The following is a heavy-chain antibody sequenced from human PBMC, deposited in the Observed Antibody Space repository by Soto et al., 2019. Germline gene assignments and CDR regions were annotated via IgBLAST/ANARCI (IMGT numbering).Heavy chain of an antibody. D-gene: IGHD1-26*01. Sequence: QVPLVESGGGVVQPGRSLRLSCAASGFTFSSYAMHWVRQAPGKGLEWVAVISYDGSNKYYADSVKGRFTISRDNSKNTLYLQMNSLRAEDTAVYYCARALREVDYYYYYGMDVWGQGTTVTVSS. V-gene: IGHV3-30-3*01. J-gene: IGHJ6*02. CDR2: ISYDGSNK. CDR3: ARALREVDYYYYYGMDV. CDR1: GFTFSSYA.